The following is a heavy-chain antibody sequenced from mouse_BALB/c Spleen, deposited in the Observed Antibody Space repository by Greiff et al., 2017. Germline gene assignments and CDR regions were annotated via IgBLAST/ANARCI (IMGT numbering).Heavy chain of an antibody. CDR1: GFTFSSYA. Sequence: DVKLVESGGGLVKPGGSLKLSCAASGFTFSSYAMSWVRQTPEKRLEWVASISSGGSTYYPDSVKGRFTISRDNARNILYLQMSSLRSEDTAMYYCARGPITTVGDWYFDVWGAGTTVTVSS. V-gene: IGHV5-6-5*01. CDR2: ISSGGST. CDR3: ARGPITTVGDWYFDV. J-gene: IGHJ1*01. D-gene: IGHD1-1*01.